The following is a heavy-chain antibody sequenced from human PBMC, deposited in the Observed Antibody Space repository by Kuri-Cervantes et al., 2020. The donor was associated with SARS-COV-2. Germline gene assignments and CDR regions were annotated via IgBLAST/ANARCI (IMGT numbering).Heavy chain of an antibody. D-gene: IGHD2-21*01. CDR1: GFTFNNYA. Sequence: GGSLRLSCATSGFTFNNYAMHWVRQTPGEGLEWVAITSFDGSNKYYAESVKGRFTISRDNFKNTLYLQMNNMRREDTAVYFCARGRVGVQDFWGQGTLVTVSS. CDR3: ARGRVGVQDF. V-gene: IGHV3-30*14. J-gene: IGHJ4*02. CDR2: TSFDGSNK.